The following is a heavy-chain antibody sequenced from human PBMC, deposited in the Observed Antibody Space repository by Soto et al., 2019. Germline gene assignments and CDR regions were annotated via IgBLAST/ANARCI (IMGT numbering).Heavy chain of an antibody. Sequence: QVQLVQSGAEVKKPGASVKVSCKASGYTFSNYGISWVRQGPGQGLEWMGWISGYNGNTHYEEKVQDRIKMTTDTSKSTTYLELRSLRSDDTAVYFCARGPGFGFGYSYAFAMDVWGQGTTVTVSS. D-gene: IGHD5-18*01. CDR3: ARGPGFGFGYSYAFAMDV. CDR2: ISGYNGNT. V-gene: IGHV1-18*01. J-gene: IGHJ6*02. CDR1: GYTFSNYG.